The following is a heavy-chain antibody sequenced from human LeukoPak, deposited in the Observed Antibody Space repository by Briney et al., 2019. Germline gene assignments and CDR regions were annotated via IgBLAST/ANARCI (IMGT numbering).Heavy chain of an antibody. J-gene: IGHJ5*02. Sequence: ASVKVSCKASGYTFTSYDINWVRQATGQGLEWMGWMNPNSGNTGYAQKFQGRVTMTRNTSISTAYMELSSLRSEDTAVYYCARAPGYFDWLFGGENWFDPWGQGTLVTVSS. D-gene: IGHD3-9*01. CDR3: ARAPGYFDWLFGGENWFDP. CDR2: MNPNSGNT. V-gene: IGHV1-8*01. CDR1: GYTFTSYD.